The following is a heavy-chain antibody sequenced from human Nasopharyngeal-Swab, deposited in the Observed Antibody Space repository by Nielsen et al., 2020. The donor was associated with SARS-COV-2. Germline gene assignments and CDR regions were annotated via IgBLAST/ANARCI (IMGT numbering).Heavy chain of an antibody. D-gene: IGHD6-13*01. V-gene: IGHV4-30-4*08. Sequence: WVRQPPGKGLEWIAYISSSGSPRYNPSLKSRVILPIDRSRNQFSLMLTSVTAADTAVYFCARARGSNYGMDVWGHGTTVTVSS. CDR3: ARARGSNYGMDV. J-gene: IGHJ6*02. CDR2: ISSSGSP.